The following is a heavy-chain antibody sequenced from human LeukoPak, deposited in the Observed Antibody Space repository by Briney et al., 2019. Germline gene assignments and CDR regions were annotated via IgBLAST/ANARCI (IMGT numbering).Heavy chain of an antibody. CDR3: AKGVRFLEWLEYYFDY. J-gene: IGHJ4*02. CDR2: ISYDGSNK. CDR1: GFTFSSYG. V-gene: IGHV3-30*18. Sequence: PGGSLRLSCAASGFTFSSYGMHWVRQAPGKGLEWVAVISYDGSNKYYADSVKGRFTISRDNSKNTLYLQMNSLRAEDTAVYYCAKGVRFLEWLEYYFDYWGQGTLVTVSS. D-gene: IGHD3-3*01.